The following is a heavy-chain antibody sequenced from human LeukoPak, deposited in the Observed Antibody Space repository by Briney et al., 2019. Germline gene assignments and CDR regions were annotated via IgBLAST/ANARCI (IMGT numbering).Heavy chain of an antibody. Sequence: ASVTVSCKASGYTFTGYYMHWVRQAPGQGLEWMGWINPNSGGTNYAQKFQGRVTMTRDTSISTAYMELSRLRSDDTAVYYCARVLYASSNYWGQGTLVTVSS. CDR2: INPNSGGT. V-gene: IGHV1-2*02. J-gene: IGHJ4*02. D-gene: IGHD5/OR15-5a*01. CDR3: ARVLYASSNY. CDR1: GYTFTGYY.